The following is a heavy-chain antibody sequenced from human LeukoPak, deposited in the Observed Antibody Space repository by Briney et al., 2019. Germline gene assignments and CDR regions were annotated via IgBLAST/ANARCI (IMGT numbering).Heavy chain of an antibody. D-gene: IGHD6-13*01. V-gene: IGHV3-30*03. CDR1: GFSLTTYL. CDR2: VSNDGTKE. CDR3: VRDLGYSSSWRSRYGMDV. J-gene: IGHJ6*02. Sequence: GGSLRLSCAASGFSLTTYLIHWVRQAPGKGLEWLTVVSNDGTKEYYADSVRGRFTVSRDNSKGTLYLQMSSLRPEDTAVYYCVRDLGYSSSWRSRYGMDVWGQGTTVTVSS.